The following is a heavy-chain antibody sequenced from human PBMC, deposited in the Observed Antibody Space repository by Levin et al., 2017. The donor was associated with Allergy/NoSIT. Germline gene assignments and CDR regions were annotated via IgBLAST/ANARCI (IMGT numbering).Heavy chain of an antibody. CDR2: IYVGDSDT. J-gene: IGHJ4*02. V-gene: IGHV5-51*01. CDR3: ARLTTYGLLDGYYKFYVDS. D-gene: IGHD3-9*01. Sequence: GGSLRLSCKGSGSNLTTDWIGWVRQMPGKGLEWVGIIYVGDSDTRYSPSFQGQVTISGDRSTSIVYLEWSSLKAPDTAMYYCARLTTYGLLDGYYKFYVDSWGQGTLVTVSA. CDR1: GSNLTTDW.